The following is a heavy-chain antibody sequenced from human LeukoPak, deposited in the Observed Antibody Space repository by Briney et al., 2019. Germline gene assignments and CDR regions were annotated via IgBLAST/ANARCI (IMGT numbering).Heavy chain of an antibody. CDR1: GGSISSSNYY. J-gene: IGHJ5*02. V-gene: IGHV4-39*07. CDR2: IYSRGST. D-gene: IGHD3-10*01. CDR3: ARGGYYGSGNDFRFDP. Sequence: SETLSLTCIVSGGSISSSNYYWGWIRQSPGKGLEWIGSIYSRGSTYYNPSLKSRVTISVETSKNQFSLKLKSVTAADTAVYYCARGGYYGSGNDFRFDPWGQGTLVTVSS.